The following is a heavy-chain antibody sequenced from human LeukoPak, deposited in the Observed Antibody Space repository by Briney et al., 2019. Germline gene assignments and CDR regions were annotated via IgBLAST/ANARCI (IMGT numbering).Heavy chain of an antibody. CDR3: ASGRGYSGYDYFDY. V-gene: IGHV3-33*01. CDR1: GFTFSSYG. Sequence: GGSLRLSCAASGFTFSSYGMHWVRQAPGKGLEWVAVIWYDGSNKYYADSVKGRFTISRDNSKNTLYLQMNSLRAEDTAVYYCASGRGYSGYDYFDYWGQGTLVTVSS. CDR2: IWYDGSNK. J-gene: IGHJ4*02. D-gene: IGHD5-12*01.